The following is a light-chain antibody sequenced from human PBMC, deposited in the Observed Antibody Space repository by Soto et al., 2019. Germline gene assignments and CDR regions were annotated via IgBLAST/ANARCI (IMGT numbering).Light chain of an antibody. CDR1: RSDVGGYNY. V-gene: IGLV2-14*01. Sequence: QSALTQPDSVSGSPGQSITISCTGTRSDVGGYNYVSWYQQHPGKAPKLMIYDVSNRPSGVSNRFSGSKSGNTASLTISGLQAEDEADYYCNSYTSSSTRVFGAGTQLTVL. CDR3: NSYTSSSTRV. J-gene: IGLJ7*01. CDR2: DVS.